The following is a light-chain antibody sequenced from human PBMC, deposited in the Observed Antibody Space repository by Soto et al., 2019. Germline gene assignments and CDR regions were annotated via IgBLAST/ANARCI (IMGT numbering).Light chain of an antibody. CDR3: QHLNSYPYT. V-gene: IGKV1-9*01. CDR1: QGTSSS. J-gene: IGKJ5*01. CDR2: SAS. Sequence: IQLTQSPSSLSASVGDRVSITCRASQGTSSSLAWYQQIPGRAPKLLIYSASTLQSGVPSRFSGSGSGTDFTLTIRSLQPEDFETYYCQHLNSYPYTFGQGTRLEIK.